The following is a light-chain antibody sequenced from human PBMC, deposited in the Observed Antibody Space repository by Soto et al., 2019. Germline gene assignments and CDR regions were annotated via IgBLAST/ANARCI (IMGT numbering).Light chain of an antibody. CDR3: QQYDSYPLT. Sequence: DSQMTQSPSTLSASVGDRVTITCRAIQSVTTWLAWYQQKPGKAPKILISKASNLQSAVPSRFSASGSGTEFTLTISSLQPDDFGTYYCQQYDSYPLTFGGGTQVEIK. V-gene: IGKV1-5*03. CDR1: QSVTTW. J-gene: IGKJ4*01. CDR2: KAS.